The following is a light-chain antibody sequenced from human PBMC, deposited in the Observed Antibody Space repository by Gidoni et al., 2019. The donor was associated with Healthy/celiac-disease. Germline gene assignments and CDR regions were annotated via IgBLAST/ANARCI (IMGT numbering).Light chain of an antibody. CDR1: QSIGSS. CDR2: YAS. Sequence: EIVLTQAPDFQSVTPKEKGTITCRASQSIGSSLHCYLQKPDQSPKLLIKYASHSYTGVPSRFSGSGSGTDFTLTINSLEAEDSATYYCHQSSSLRWTFGQGTKVEIK. V-gene: IGKV6-21*01. CDR3: HQSSSLRWT. J-gene: IGKJ1*01.